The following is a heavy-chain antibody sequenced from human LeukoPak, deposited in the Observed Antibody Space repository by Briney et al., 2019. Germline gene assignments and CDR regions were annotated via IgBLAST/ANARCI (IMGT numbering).Heavy chain of an antibody. D-gene: IGHD3-22*01. CDR3: ATRYYDSSGYYYYYYYGMDV. V-gene: IGHV3-23*01. CDR2: ISGSGGST. CDR1: GFTFSSYA. Sequence: GGSLRLSCAASGFTFSSYAMSWVRQAPGKGLEWVSAISGSGGSTYYADSVKGRFTISRDNSKNTLYLQMNSLRAEDTAVYYCATRYYDSSGYYYYYYYGMDVWGQGTTVTVSS. J-gene: IGHJ6*02.